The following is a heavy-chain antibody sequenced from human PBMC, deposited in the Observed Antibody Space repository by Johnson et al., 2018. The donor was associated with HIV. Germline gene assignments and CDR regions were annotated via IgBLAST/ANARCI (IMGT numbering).Heavy chain of an antibody. Sequence: QVQLVESGGGVVQPGGSLRLSCAASGFSFSTFGMHWVRQAPGKGLEWVAFVRSDGSNKYYGDSVKGRFTISRDNSKNTLYLQMNSLRADDTAVYHCAKLSIFGVVETDGFDIWGQGTMVTVSS. CDR1: GFSFSTFG. J-gene: IGHJ3*02. CDR2: VRSDGSNK. D-gene: IGHD3-3*01. CDR3: AKLSIFGVVETDGFDI. V-gene: IGHV3-30*02.